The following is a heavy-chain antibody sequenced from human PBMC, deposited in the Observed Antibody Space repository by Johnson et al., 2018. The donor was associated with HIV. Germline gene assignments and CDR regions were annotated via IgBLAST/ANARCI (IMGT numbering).Heavy chain of an antibody. CDR2: ISYDGSNK. CDR3: ARALWPYYYDSSGYNDDAFDI. CDR1: GFTFNNYA. J-gene: IGHJ3*02. D-gene: IGHD3-22*01. Sequence: QVQLVESGGGVVQPGRSLRLSCAASGFTFNNYAMHWVRQAPGKGLEWVAVISYDGSNKYFAYSVKGRFTISRDNSKNTLYLQMNRLRAEDTAVYYWARALWPYYYDSSGYNDDAFDIWGQGTMVTVSS. V-gene: IGHV3-30-3*01.